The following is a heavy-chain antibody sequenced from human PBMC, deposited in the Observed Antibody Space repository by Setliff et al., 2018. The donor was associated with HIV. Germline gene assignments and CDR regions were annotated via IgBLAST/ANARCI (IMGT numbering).Heavy chain of an antibody. CDR3: ARSTSDSYNFWSGYYEAVAFDY. CDR1: GGSISSGSYY. V-gene: IGHV4-61*09. D-gene: IGHD3-3*01. Sequence: SETLSLTCTVSGGSISSGSYYWSWIRQPAGKGLEWIGHIYTSGSTNYNPSLKSRVTISVDTSKNQFSLKLSSVTAADTAVYYCARSTSDSYNFWSGYYEAVAFDYWGQGTLVTVSS. CDR2: IYTSGST. J-gene: IGHJ4*02.